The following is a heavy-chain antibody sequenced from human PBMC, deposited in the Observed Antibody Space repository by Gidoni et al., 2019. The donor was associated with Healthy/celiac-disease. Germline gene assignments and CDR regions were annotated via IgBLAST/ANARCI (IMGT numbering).Heavy chain of an antibody. Sequence: QLPLQESGPGLLKPPATLSLTCTVSGGSISSRSYYGGWIRQPPGKGLEWIGSIYYSWSTYYNPSLKSRVTISVDTSKNQFSLKLSSVTAADTAVYYCARAEGDTAMVTWVYSDYWGQGTLVTVSS. D-gene: IGHD5-18*01. CDR1: GGSISSRSYY. J-gene: IGHJ4*02. V-gene: IGHV4-39*07. CDR3: ARAEGDTAMVTWVYSDY. CDR2: IYYSWST.